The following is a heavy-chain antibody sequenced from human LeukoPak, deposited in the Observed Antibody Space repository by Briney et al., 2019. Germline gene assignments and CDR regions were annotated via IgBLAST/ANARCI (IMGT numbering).Heavy chain of an antibody. CDR3: ANGYSNYGMDV. Sequence: PGGSLRLSCAASGFTFSSYVMHWVRPAPGKGLEWVAVISYDGSNKYYADSVKGRFTISRDNSKNTLYLQMNSLRAEDTAVYYCANGYSNYGMDVWGQGTTVTVSS. CDR2: ISYDGSNK. CDR1: GFTFSSYV. J-gene: IGHJ6*02. D-gene: IGHD5-18*01. V-gene: IGHV3-30*18.